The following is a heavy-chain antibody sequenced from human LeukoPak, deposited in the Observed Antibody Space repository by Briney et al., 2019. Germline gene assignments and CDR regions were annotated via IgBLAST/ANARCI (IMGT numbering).Heavy chain of an antibody. V-gene: IGHV3-9*03. Sequence: PGGSLRLSCAASGFTFDDYAMHWVRQAPGKGLEWVSGISWNSGSIGYADSVKGRFTISRDNAKNSLYLQMNSLRAEDMALYYCAKDLGGSYANDAFDIWGQGTMVTVSS. CDR3: AKDLGGSYANDAFDI. D-gene: IGHD1-26*01. CDR1: GFTFDDYA. J-gene: IGHJ3*02. CDR2: ISWNSGSI.